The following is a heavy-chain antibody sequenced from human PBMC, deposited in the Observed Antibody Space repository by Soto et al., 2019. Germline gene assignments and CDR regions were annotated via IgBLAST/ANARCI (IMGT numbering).Heavy chain of an antibody. CDR1: GYTFSNYG. CDR3: ARQHNDLWSDSPDFDY. CDR2: ITAYNGKT. J-gene: IGHJ4*02. V-gene: IGHV1-18*04. D-gene: IGHD3-3*01. Sequence: QVQLVQSGGEVKKPGASVKVSCKASGYTFSNYGVSWVRQAPGQGLEWMGWITAYNGKTNYAHNFEVRVAMTIDTSTSTAYMELRSLRSDDTAVYYCARQHNDLWSDSPDFDYWGQGALVTVSA.